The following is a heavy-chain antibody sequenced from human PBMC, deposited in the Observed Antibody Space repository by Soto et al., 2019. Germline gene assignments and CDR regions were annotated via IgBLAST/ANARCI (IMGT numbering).Heavy chain of an antibody. CDR2: IGTAGDT. CDR3: ARRDSGGWFDP. V-gene: IGHV3-13*01. Sequence: GGSLRLSCGASGFTFGVYDMHWVRQATGKGLEWVSAIGTAGDTYYPGSVKGRFTISRENAKNSLYLQMNSLRAGDTAVYYCARRDSGGWFDPWGQGTLVTVSS. D-gene: IGHD2-15*01. CDR1: GFTFGVYD. J-gene: IGHJ5*02.